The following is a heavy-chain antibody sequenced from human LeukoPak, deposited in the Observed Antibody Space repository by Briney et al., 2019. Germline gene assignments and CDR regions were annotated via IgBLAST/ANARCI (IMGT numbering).Heavy chain of an antibody. J-gene: IGHJ6*03. CDR1: GGSISSSSYY. D-gene: IGHD6-19*01. CDR2: IYYSGST. Sequence: SETLSFTCTVSGGSISSSSYYWGWIRQPPGKGLEWIGSIYYSGSTYYNPSLKSRVTISVDTSKNQFSLKLSSVTAADTAVYYCARETPAVAGTWVPQYYYYYYYMDVWGKGTTVTVSS. V-gene: IGHV4-39*07. CDR3: ARETPAVAGTWVPQYYYYYYYMDV.